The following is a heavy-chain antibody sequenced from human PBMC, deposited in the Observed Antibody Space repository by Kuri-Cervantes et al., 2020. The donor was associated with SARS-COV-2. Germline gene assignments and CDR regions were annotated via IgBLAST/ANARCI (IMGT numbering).Heavy chain of an antibody. Sequence: GESLRLSCAASGFTCSSYAMHWGRQAPGKGLEWVAVISYDGSNKYYADSVKGRFTISRDNSKSTLFLQTNSLRAEDTAVYYCARVQRGYDILTGPTHYYYYMDVWVKRTTVTVSS. CDR3: ARVQRGYDILTGPTHYYYYMDV. V-gene: IGHV3-30*04. D-gene: IGHD3-9*01. CDR1: GFTCSSYA. J-gene: IGHJ6*03. CDR2: ISYDGSNK.